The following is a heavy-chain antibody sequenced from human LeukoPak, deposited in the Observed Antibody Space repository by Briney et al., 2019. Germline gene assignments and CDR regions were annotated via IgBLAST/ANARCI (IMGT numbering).Heavy chain of an antibody. CDR2: MYRSGSA. CDR1: GYSITAAYY. Sequence: PSETLSLTCAVSGYSITAAYYWGWIRQSPATGLEWIGSMYRSGSAFYNPSLKSRVSISLDTSKNQFSLNLTSVTAADTALYYCARAVVITQTRVFYFDYWSQGTLVTASS. D-gene: IGHD3-10*01. CDR3: ARAVVITQTRVFYFDY. J-gene: IGHJ4*02. V-gene: IGHV4-38-2*01.